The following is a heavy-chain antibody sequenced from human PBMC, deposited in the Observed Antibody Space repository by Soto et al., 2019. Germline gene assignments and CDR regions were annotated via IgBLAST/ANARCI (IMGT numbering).Heavy chain of an antibody. CDR1: GGSISSGGYY. CDR2: IYYSGSN. Sequence: ASETLSLTCTVSGGSISSGGYYWSWIRQHPGKGLEWIGYIYYSGSNYYNPSLKSRVTISVDTSKNQFSLKLSSVTAADTAVYYWARERGATGWFDPWGKGTLVTVSS. J-gene: IGHJ5*02. CDR3: ARERGATGWFDP. D-gene: IGHD1-26*01. V-gene: IGHV4-31*03.